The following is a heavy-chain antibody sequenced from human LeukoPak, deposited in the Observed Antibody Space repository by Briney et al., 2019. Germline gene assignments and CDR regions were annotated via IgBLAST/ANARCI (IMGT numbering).Heavy chain of an antibody. CDR1: GFIVSNSY. D-gene: IGHD6-19*01. CDR3: ARDPSGNLYFDY. Sequence: GGSLRLSCAASGFIVSNSYMSWVRQAPGRGLEWVSVLHTGGRTFYADSVMGRFTISTDNSKNTLFLQMNSLRAEDTAVYYCARDPSGNLYFDYWGQGALVTVSS. V-gene: IGHV3-53*01. CDR2: LHTGGRT. J-gene: IGHJ4*02.